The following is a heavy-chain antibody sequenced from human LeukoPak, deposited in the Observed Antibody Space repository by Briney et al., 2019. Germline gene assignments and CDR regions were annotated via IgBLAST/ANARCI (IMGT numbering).Heavy chain of an antibody. CDR3: ARDPNRLADYGGDYFDH. D-gene: IGHD4-23*01. CDR2: ISYDGSNK. Sequence: PGGSLRLSCAASGFTFSSYAMHWVRQAPGKGLEWVAVISYDGSNKYYADSVKGRFTISRDNSKNTLSLQMNTLRPDDTAVFYCARDPNRLADYGGDYFDHWGQGTLVTVSS. J-gene: IGHJ4*02. CDR1: GFTFSSYA. V-gene: IGHV3-30*04.